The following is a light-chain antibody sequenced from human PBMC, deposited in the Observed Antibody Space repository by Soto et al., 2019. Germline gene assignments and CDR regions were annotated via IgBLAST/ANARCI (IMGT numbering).Light chain of an antibody. J-gene: IGLJ1*01. V-gene: IGLV2-11*01. CDR3: CSYAGSHTFV. CDR1: SSDVGGYNY. CDR2: DVS. Sequence: QSALAQPRSMSGSPGQSVTISCTGTSSDVGGYNYVSWYQQHPGKAPKVMIYDVSKRPSGVPDRFSGSKSGNTASLTISGLQADDEADYYCCSYAGSHTFVFGTGTKVTVL.